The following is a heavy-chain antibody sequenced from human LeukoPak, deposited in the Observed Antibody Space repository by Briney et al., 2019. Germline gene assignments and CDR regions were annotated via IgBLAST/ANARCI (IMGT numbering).Heavy chain of an antibody. CDR3: ARASTYYDFWSGSLNYYYYMDV. CDR1: GFTISSYW. CDR2: IKQDGSEK. V-gene: IGHV3-7*01. Sequence: GGSLRLSCAASGFTISSYWMSWVRQAPGKGLEWVANIKQDGSEKYYVDSVKGRFTISRDNAKNSLYLQMNSLRAEDTAVYYCARASTYYDFWSGSLNYYYYMDVWGKGTTVTVSS. D-gene: IGHD3-3*01. J-gene: IGHJ6*03.